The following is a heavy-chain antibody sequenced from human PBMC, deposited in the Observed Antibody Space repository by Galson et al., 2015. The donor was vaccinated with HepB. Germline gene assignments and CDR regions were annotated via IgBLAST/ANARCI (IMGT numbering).Heavy chain of an antibody. Sequence: SLRLSCAASGFTFSSYSMNWVRQAPGKGLEWVSSISSSSSYIYYADSVKGRFTISRDNAKNSLYLQMNSLRAEDTAVYYCARDPVEQGLSWSAEHWGQGTLVTVSS. V-gene: IGHV3-21*01. CDR1: GFTFSSYS. CDR3: ARDPVEQGLSWSAEH. D-gene: IGHD2-8*01. J-gene: IGHJ1*01. CDR2: ISSSSSYI.